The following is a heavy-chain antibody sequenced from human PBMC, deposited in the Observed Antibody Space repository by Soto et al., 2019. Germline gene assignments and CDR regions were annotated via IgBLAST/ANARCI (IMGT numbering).Heavy chain of an antibody. Sequence: SVKVSCKASGGTFSSYAISWVRQAPGQGLEWMGGIIPIFGTANYAQKFQGRVTITADESTSTAYMELSSLRSEDTAVYYCAREVYDILSVVLVYYYYYGMDVWGQGPTVTVSS. D-gene: IGHD3-9*01. CDR2: IIPIFGTA. J-gene: IGHJ6*02. V-gene: IGHV1-69*13. CDR1: GGTFSSYA. CDR3: AREVYDILSVVLVYYYYYGMDV.